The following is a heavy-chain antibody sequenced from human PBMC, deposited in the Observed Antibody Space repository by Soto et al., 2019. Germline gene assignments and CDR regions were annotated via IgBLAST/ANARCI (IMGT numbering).Heavy chain of an antibody. CDR1: EFTFSGRS. CDR3: ARGWFGPDV. CDR2: IDKVVTDS. D-gene: IGHD3-10*01. V-gene: IGHV3-74*03. Sequence: EVQLVESGGGLVQPGGSLRLSCAASEFTFSGRSVPWVRQAPGKGLVWVSGIDKVVTDSTYADSVKGRFTSSRENAKNTVYIQMNRLRVEDTAVYYCARGWFGPDVWGKGTTVTVSS. J-gene: IGHJ6*04.